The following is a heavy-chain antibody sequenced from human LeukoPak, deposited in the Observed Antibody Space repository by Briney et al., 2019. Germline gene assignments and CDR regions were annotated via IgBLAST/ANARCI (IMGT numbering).Heavy chain of an antibody. CDR1: GFTFNSYA. J-gene: IGHJ1*01. CDR3: ARLQYTSTSSAAIN. D-gene: IGHD6-13*01. Sequence: GGSLRLSCAASGFTFNSYAMSWVRQAPGTGLEWVSTITGSGGTTYYAESVRGRFTISRDNSKNTLYLQMNTPRADDTAVYYCARLQYTSTSSAAINWGQGTLVTVSS. V-gene: IGHV3-23*01. CDR2: ITGSGGTT.